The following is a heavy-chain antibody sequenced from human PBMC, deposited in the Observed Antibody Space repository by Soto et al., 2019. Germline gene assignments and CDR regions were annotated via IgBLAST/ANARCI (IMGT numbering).Heavy chain of an antibody. CDR3: ARRRGYLRLKWHFDY. CDR2: INHSGST. Sequence: QEQLQQWGAGLLKPSETLSLTCAVYGGSFSGYYWSWIRQPPGKGLEWIGEINHSGSTNYNPSLKSRVTISVDTSKNQFSLKLSSVTAADTAVYYCARRRGYLRLKWHFDYWGQGTLVTVSS. V-gene: IGHV4-34*01. D-gene: IGHD2-15*01. J-gene: IGHJ4*02. CDR1: GGSFSGYY.